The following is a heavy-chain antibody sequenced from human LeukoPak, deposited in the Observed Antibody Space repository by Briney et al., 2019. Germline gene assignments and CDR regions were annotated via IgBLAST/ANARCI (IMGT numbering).Heavy chain of an antibody. CDR3: AKGGAVILSQLDY. V-gene: IGHV3-23*01. CDR1: EFTFSNYA. J-gene: IGHJ4*02. D-gene: IGHD2-21*01. Sequence: GGSLRLSCAASEFTFSNYAMTWVRQAPGKGLEWVSTISSSGSNTHCADSVRGRFTISRDNTDNAVHLQMTSLRAEDTAMYYCAKGGAVILSQLDYWGQGTLVTASS. CDR2: ISSSGSNT.